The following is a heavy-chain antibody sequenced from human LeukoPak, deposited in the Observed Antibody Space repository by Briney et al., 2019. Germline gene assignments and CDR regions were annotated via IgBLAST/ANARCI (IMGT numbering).Heavy chain of an antibody. J-gene: IGHJ4*02. CDR2: ISSSSGYI. Sequence: SGVSLRLSCAASGFTFSSYSMNWVRQAPGKGLEWVSSISSSSGYIYYADSVKGRFTISRDNAKNSLYLQMNSLRAEDTAVYYCARSDGDLYFDYWGQGTLVTVSS. V-gene: IGHV3-21*01. D-gene: IGHD4-17*01. CDR3: ARSDGDLYFDY. CDR1: GFTFSSYS.